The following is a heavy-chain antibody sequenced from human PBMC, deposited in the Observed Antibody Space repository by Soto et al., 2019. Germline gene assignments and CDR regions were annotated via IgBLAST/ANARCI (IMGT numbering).Heavy chain of an antibody. D-gene: IGHD3-3*01. V-gene: IGHV3-30*03. J-gene: IGHJ4*02. CDR1: GFGFSSYG. CDR3: AREGVFGLVKIIPPDY. Sequence: VQLLESGGGVAQPGRSLRLSCRASGFGFSSYGMLWVRQAPGKGPEWVAFISFDGSTQYYADSVRGRFTISRDNSENTLDLQLDTLRVEVTAMYYCAREGVFGLVKIIPPDYWGQGAQVTVSA. CDR2: ISFDGSTQ.